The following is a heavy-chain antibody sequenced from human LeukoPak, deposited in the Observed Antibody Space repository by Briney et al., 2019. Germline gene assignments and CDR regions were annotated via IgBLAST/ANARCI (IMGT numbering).Heavy chain of an antibody. CDR2: ISYDGSNK. CDR3: AKAPTTTRSPYYYDSSGYYRFDY. V-gene: IGHV3-30-3*01. D-gene: IGHD3-22*01. Sequence: GGSLRLSCAASGFTFSSFAMHWVRQAPGKGLEWVTLISYDGSNKYYADSVKGRFTISRDNSKNTLYLQMNSLRAEDTAVYYCAKAPTTTRSPYYYDSSGYYRFDYWGQGTLVTVSS. J-gene: IGHJ4*02. CDR1: GFTFSSFA.